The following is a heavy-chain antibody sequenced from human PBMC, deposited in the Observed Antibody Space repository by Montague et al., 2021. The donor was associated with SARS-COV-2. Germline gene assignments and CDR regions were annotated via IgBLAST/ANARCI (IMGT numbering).Heavy chain of an antibody. D-gene: IGHD6-19*01. CDR1: GGSINNTSYY. J-gene: IGHJ5*02. CDR2: IFHRGNT. V-gene: IGHV4-39*01. Sequence: SETLSLTCTVSGGSINNTSYYWGWIRQPPGKGLEWIGSIFHRGNTHYNASLKSRVTVSVDTSKNQFSLNLTSVTAADTALYYCARLTTSGSIAWGQGTPVTVSS. CDR3: ARLTTSGSIA.